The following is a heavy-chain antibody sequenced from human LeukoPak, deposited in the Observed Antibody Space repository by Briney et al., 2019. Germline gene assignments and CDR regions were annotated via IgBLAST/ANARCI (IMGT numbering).Heavy chain of an antibody. D-gene: IGHD6-13*01. CDR1: GFSFSSYG. V-gene: IGHV3-33*01. CDR3: ASAAGPFDN. CDR2: IWYDGSNK. J-gene: IGHJ4*02. Sequence: GGSLRLSCAASGFSFSSYGMHWVRQAPGKGLEWVAVIWYDGSNKYYADSVKGRFTISRDNSKNTLYLQMNSLRAEDTAVYYCASAAGPFDNWGQGTLVTVSS.